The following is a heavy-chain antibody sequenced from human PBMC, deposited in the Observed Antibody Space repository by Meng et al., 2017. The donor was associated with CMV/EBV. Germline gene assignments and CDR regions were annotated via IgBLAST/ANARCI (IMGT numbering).Heavy chain of an antibody. Sequence: SVKVSCKASGGTFSSYAISWVRQAPGQGLEWMGGIIPIFGTANYAQKFQGRVTITTDESTSTVYMELSSLRSEDTAVYYCVLDSSGWYSMWGQGTLVTVSS. CDR3: VLDSSGWYSM. D-gene: IGHD6-19*01. V-gene: IGHV1-69*05. CDR2: IIPIFGTA. J-gene: IGHJ4*02. CDR1: GGTFSSYA.